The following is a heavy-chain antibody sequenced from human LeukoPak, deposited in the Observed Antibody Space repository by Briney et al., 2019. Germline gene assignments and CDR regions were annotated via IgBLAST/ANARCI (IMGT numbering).Heavy chain of an antibody. CDR1: GGSFSGYY. D-gene: IGHD2-2*01. J-gene: IGHJ4*02. V-gene: IGHV4-34*01. Sequence: SETLSLTCAVYGGSFSGYYWSWIRQPPGKGLEWIGEINYSGSTNYNPSLKSRVTISVDTSRNQFSLKLSSVTAADTAVYYCARAPAAYYFDYWGQGTLVTVSS. CDR2: INYSGST. CDR3: ARAPAAYYFDY.